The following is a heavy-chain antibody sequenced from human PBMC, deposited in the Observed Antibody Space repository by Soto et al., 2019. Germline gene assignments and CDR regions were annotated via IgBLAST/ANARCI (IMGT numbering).Heavy chain of an antibody. Sequence: PSETLSLTCTVSGGSVSSGRYYWSWIRQPPEKGLEWIGYIYYSGSTNYNPSLKSRVTISVDTSKNQFSLKLSSVTAADTAVYYCARHDDYGDYNNWFDPWGQGTLVTVSS. V-gene: IGHV4-61*01. CDR1: GGSVSSGRYY. D-gene: IGHD4-17*01. J-gene: IGHJ5*02. CDR2: IYYSGST. CDR3: ARHDDYGDYNNWFDP.